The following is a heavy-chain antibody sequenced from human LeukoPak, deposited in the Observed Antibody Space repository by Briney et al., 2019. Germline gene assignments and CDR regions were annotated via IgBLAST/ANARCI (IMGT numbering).Heavy chain of an antibody. CDR2: IYYSGST. D-gene: IGHD2-2*01. V-gene: IGHV4-31*03. CDR3: XXAXPAAPYYFDY. J-gene: IGHJ4*02. Sequence: SQTLSLTCTVSGGSISSGGYYWSWIRQHPGKGLEWIGYIYYSGSTYYNPSLKSRVTISVDTSKNQFSLKLSSVTAADTAVYYXXXAXPAAPYYFDYWGQGTLVTVSS. CDR1: GGSISSGGYY.